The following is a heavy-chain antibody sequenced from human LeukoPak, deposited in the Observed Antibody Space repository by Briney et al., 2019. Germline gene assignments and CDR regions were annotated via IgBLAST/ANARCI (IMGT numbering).Heavy chain of an antibody. CDR1: GFTFSSYG. V-gene: IGHV3-30*02. CDR2: IRYDGSNK. D-gene: IGHD2-15*01. CDR3: AKEEPPLCSGGSCYWDY. Sequence: PGGSLRLSCAASGFTFSSYGMQWVRQAPGKGLQWVAFIRYDGSNKYYADSVKGRFTISRDNSKNTLYLQMNSLRAEDTAVYYCAKEEPPLCSGGSCYWDYWGQGTLVTVSS. J-gene: IGHJ4*02.